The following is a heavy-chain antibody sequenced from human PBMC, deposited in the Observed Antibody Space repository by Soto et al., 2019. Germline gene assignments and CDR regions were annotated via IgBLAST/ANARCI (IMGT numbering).Heavy chain of an antibody. V-gene: IGHV4-59*08. D-gene: IGHD1-26*01. CDR1: GGSISSYY. J-gene: IGHJ4*02. CDR2: IYYSGST. CDR3: ARRYGGNLDY. Sequence: SETLSLTCTVSGGSISSYYWSWTRQPPGKGLEWIGYIYYSGSTNYNPSLKSRVTISVDTSKNQFSLKLSSVTAADTAVYYCARRYGGNLDYWGQGTLVTVSS.